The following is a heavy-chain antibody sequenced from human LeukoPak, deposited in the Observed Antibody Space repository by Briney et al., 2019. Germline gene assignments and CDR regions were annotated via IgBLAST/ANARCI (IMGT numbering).Heavy chain of an antibody. CDR3: ARDRLAAISCFDY. V-gene: IGHV4-59*12. CDR2: IYYSGST. J-gene: IGHJ4*02. D-gene: IGHD2-15*01. Sequence: SETLSLTCTVSGGSISSYYWSWIRQPPGKGLEWIGYIYYSGSTNYNPSLKSRVTISVDTSKNQFSLKLNSVTAADTAVYYCARDRLAAISCFDYWGQGTLVTVSS. CDR1: GGSISSYY.